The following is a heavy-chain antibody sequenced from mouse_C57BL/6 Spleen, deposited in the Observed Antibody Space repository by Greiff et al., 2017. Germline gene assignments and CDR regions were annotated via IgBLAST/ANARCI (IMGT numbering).Heavy chain of an antibody. D-gene: IGHD6-1*01. CDR1: GYTFTSYG. V-gene: IGHV1-81*01. J-gene: IGHJ4*01. CDR2: IYPGSGNT. CDR3: GRWVPHNKDYAMDY. Sequence: VQLQQSGAELARPGASVKLSCKASGYTFTSYGISWVKQRPGQGLEWIGEIYPGSGNTYYHEKFKGKATLTADESSSTAYMELRSLTSEDSAVFFCGRWVPHNKDYAMDYWGQGTSVTVSS.